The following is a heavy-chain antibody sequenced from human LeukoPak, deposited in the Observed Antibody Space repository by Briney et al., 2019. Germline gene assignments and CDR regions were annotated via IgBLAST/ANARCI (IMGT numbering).Heavy chain of an antibody. CDR1: GFTFSYHA. D-gene: IGHD2-15*01. J-gene: IGHJ2*01. V-gene: IGHV3-30*01. CDR3: ARTESYCSETRCPYWYFDF. CDR2: ISHDGTKK. Sequence: GGSLRLSCAASGFTFSYHAIHWVRQAPGKGLAWVAGISHDGTKKYIADSVQGRFTISRDNSKNVVYLQLNTVRREDTAAYYCARTESYCSETRCPYWYFDFWGRGTLVTVSS.